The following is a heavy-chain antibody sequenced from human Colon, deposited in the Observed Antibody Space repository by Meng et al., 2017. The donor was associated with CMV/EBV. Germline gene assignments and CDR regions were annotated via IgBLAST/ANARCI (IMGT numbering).Heavy chain of an antibody. CDR2: SRNKANSYTT. CDR3: ARTCTGGSCYSNFDY. V-gene: IGHV3-72*01. D-gene: IGHD2-15*01. Sequence: FTFSDHYMDWVRQAPGKGLEWVGRSRNKANSYTTEYAASVKGRFTVSRDDSKNSLYLQMSSLKTEDTAMYYCARTCTGGSCYSNFDYWGQGTLVTVSS. J-gene: IGHJ4*02. CDR1: FTFSDHY.